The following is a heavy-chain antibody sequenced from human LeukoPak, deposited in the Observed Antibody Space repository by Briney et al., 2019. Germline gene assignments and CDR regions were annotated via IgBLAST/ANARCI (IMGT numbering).Heavy chain of an antibody. CDR3: AREVFIAAADYWYFDL. J-gene: IGHJ2*01. CDR2: IIPIFGTA. CDR1: GGTFSSYA. V-gene: IGHV1-69*05. D-gene: IGHD6-13*01. Sequence: ASVKVSCKASGGTFSSYAISWVRQAPGQGLEWMGRIIPIFGTANYAQKFQGRVTITTDESMSTAYMELSSLRSEDTAVYYCAREVFIAAADYWYFDLWGRGTLVTVSS.